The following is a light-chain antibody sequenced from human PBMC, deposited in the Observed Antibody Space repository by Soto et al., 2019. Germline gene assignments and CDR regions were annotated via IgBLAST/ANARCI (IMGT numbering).Light chain of an antibody. J-gene: IGKJ5*01. CDR3: QQYNNWPPIT. V-gene: IGKV3-15*01. CDR1: QSISSS. Sequence: IVLTQSPGILSLSPGERASLYCGASQSISSSFLAWYQQKPGQAPRLLIYGASSRATGVPARYSGSRSGTEFTLTISSLQSEDFAVYFCQQYNNWPPITFGLGTRLEIK. CDR2: GAS.